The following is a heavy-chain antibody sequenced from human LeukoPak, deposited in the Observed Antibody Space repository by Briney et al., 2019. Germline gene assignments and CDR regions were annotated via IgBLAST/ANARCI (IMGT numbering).Heavy chain of an antibody. CDR1: GGSISSSSYY. D-gene: IGHD4-23*01. V-gene: IGHV4-39*07. J-gene: IGHJ4*01. Sequence: SETLSLTCTVSGGSISSSSYYWGWIRQPPGKGLEWIGSIYYSGSTYYNPSLKSRVTISVDTSKNQFSLKLSSVTAADTAVYYCARREGLYGGNSLYYFDYWGQEPWSPSPQ. CDR2: IYYSGST. CDR3: ARREGLYGGNSLYYFDY.